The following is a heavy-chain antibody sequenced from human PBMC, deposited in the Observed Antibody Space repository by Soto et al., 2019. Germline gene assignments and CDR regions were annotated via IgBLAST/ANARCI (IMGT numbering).Heavy chain of an antibody. CDR3: ARGFSAGKGSPPDF. Sequence: HPGWSLRLSCAASGFTFSSYAMSWVRQAPGKGLEWVSAISGSGGSTYYADSVKGRFTISRDNSKNTLYLQMSSLRAEDTAVYYFARGFSAGKGSPPDFCGQGSLVTVSA. CDR1: GFTFSSYA. J-gene: IGHJ4*02. D-gene: IGHD6-13*01. CDR2: ISGSGGST. V-gene: IGHV3-23*01.